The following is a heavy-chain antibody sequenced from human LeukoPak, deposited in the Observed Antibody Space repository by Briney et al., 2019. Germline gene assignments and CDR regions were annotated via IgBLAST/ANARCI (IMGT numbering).Heavy chain of an antibody. V-gene: IGHV4-31*03. CDR3: ARDGVSTVTKSD. J-gene: IGHJ4*02. Sequence: SETLSLTCTVSGGSISSGGYYWNWIRQHPGKGLEWIGYIYYSGSTYYNPSLKSRVTISVDTSKNQFSLKLSSVTAADTAVYYCARDGVSTVTKSDWGQGTLVTVSS. CDR1: GGSISSGGYY. CDR2: IYYSGST. D-gene: IGHD4-17*01.